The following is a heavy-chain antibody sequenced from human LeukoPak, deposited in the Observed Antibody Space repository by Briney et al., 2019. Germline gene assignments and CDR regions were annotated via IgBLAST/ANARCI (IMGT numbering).Heavy chain of an antibody. D-gene: IGHD5-18*01. CDR1: GFTFSNAW. V-gene: IGHV3-15*01. J-gene: IGHJ4*02. CDR3: TTDPDVGIQLWT. Sequence: GGSLRLSCAASGFTFSNAWMSWVRQAPGKGLEWVGRVKSKTDGGTTDYAAPVKGRFTISRDDSKNTLYLQMNSLKTEDTAVYYCTTDPDVGIQLWTGGQGTLVTVSS. CDR2: VKSKTDGGTT.